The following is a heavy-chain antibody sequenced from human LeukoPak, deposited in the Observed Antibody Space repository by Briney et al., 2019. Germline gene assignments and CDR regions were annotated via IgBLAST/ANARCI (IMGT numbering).Heavy chain of an antibody. D-gene: IGHD1-26*01. CDR2: IDTAGAT. CDR1: GFTFSAFD. V-gene: IGHV3-13*04. Sequence: GGSLRLSCAASGFTFSAFDTHWVRQVTGERLEWVSGIDTAGATYYPGSVKGRFTISRENAKNSLYLHMNSLRAGDTAVYYCARGMGATTQALFDYWGQGALVAVSS. J-gene: IGHJ4*02. CDR3: ARGMGATTQALFDY.